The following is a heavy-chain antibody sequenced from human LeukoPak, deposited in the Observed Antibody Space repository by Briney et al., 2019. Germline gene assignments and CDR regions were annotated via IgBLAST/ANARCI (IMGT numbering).Heavy chain of an antibody. D-gene: IGHD1-26*01. V-gene: IGHV3-53*01. CDR3: ARGRVGAPDVFDI. J-gene: IGHJ3*02. CDR1: GLSVSSNF. Sequence: GGSLTLSCAATGLSVSSNFMSWVRQAPGKGLEWVSVIYGGGTTYYADSVKGRFTISRDNSKNTLFLQMNSLRAEDTAVYYCARGRVGAPDVFDIWGQGTMVTVSS. CDR2: IYGGGTT.